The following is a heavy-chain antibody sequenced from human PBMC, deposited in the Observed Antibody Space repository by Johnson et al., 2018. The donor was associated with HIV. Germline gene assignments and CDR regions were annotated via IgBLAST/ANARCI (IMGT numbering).Heavy chain of an antibody. J-gene: IGHJ3*02. V-gene: IGHV3-15*01. Sequence: VQLVESGGGLVKPGGSPKLSCEASGFTFSNVWMHWVRQAPGKGLEWVGRIKSKSYGGTIDYAAPVKGRFTISRDDSKNTLYLQMNSLKTEDTAVYYCTTDLPYCTGYSSNAFDIWGQGTMVTVSS. D-gene: IGHD2-8*02. CDR3: TTDLPYCTGYSSNAFDI. CDR2: IKSKSYGGTI. CDR1: GFTFSNVW.